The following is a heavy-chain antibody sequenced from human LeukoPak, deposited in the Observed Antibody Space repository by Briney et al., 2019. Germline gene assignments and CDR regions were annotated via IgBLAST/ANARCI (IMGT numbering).Heavy chain of an antibody. Sequence: GGSLRLSCAASGFTFSSYSMNWVRQAPGKGLEWVSSISSSSSYIYYADSVKGRFTISRDNAKNSLYLQMNSLRAEDTAVYYCESDILTGYYGHYWGQGTLVTVSS. CDR1: GFTFSSYS. CDR2: ISSSSSYI. V-gene: IGHV3-21*01. J-gene: IGHJ4*02. D-gene: IGHD3-9*01. CDR3: ESDILTGYYGHY.